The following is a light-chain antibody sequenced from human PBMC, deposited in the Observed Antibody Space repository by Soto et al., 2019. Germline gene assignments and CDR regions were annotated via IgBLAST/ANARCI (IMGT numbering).Light chain of an antibody. J-gene: IGKJ5*01. CDR1: QSVSSNY. V-gene: IGKV3-20*01. CDR3: QQYKSYSIT. CDR2: AAS. Sequence: EIVLTQSPGTLSLSPGERATLSCRASQSVSSNYLVWYQQKPGQAPRLLIYAASSRATGIPDRFSGSGSGTEFTLTISSLQPDDFATYYCQQYKSYSITFGQGTRLEIK.